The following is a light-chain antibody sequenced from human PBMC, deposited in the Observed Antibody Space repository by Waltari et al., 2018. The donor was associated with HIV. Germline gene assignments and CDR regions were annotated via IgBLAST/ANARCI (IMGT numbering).Light chain of an antibody. Sequence: QSALTQPPSASGSPGQSVTISCTGTSSDVGPYDYVYWYQQHPGKAPKLMIYEVSKRPPGVPYRFSGSKPANTASLTVSGLQEDDEADYYCSSYAGSNNLVFGGGTKLTVL. V-gene: IGLV2-8*01. J-gene: IGLJ3*02. CDR1: SSDVGPYDY. CDR3: SSYAGSNNLV. CDR2: EVS.